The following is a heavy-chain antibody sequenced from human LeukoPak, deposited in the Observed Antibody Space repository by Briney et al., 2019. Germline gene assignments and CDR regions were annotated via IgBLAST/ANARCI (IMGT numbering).Heavy chain of an antibody. CDR1: GGSISSSSYY. V-gene: IGHV4-39*07. J-gene: IGHJ4*02. CDR2: IYYSGST. Sequence: PSETLSLTCTVSGGSISSSSYYWGWIRQPPGKGLEWIGSIYYSGSTYYNPSLKSRVTISVDTSKNQFSLKLSSVTAADTAVYYCARDIAPSGEFDYWGQGTLVTVSS. CDR3: ARDIAPSGEFDY. D-gene: IGHD2-15*01.